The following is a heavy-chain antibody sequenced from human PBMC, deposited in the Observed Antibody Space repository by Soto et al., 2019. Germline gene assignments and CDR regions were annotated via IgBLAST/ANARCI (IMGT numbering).Heavy chain of an antibody. Sequence: SEKTSSKASGGTYSSYAITSVRQAPGQQQDRMGGIIPIFGTANYAQKFQGRVTITADKSTSTAYMGLSSLRYEDTAVYSCARGADPGGGTSYYYYYGMDVWGQGTTVTVSS. CDR2: IIPIFGTA. V-gene: IGHV1-69*06. CDR1: GGTYSSYA. J-gene: IGHJ6*02. D-gene: IGHD6-13*01. CDR3: ARGADPGGGTSYYYYYGMDV.